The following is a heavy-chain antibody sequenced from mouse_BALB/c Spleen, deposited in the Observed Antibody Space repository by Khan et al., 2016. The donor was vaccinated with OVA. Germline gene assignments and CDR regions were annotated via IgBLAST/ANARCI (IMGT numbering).Heavy chain of an antibody. J-gene: IGHJ3*01. CDR2: ISSGGTS. V-gene: IGHV5-6-5*01. CDR1: GFTFSNYA. CDR3: ARDYWFVY. Sequence: EVQLVESGGGLVKPGGSLKVSCAASGFTFSNYAMSWVRQSPEKRLEWVASISSGGTSYYIDSAKGRFTLSRDNARNILYLQMSSLRSEDTANYYCARDYWFVYWGQGTLVTVSA.